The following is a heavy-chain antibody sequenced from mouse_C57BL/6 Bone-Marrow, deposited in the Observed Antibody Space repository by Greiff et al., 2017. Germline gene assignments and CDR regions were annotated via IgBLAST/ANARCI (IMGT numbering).Heavy chain of an antibody. CDR1: GYTFTSYW. D-gene: IGHD1-1*01. CDR2: IYPGSGST. J-gene: IGHJ4*01. V-gene: IGHV1-55*01. Sequence: QVQLQQPGAELVKPGASVKMSCKASGYTFTSYWITWVKQRPGQGLEWIGDIYPGSGSTNYNEKFKSKATLTVDTSSSTAYMQLSSLTSEDSAVYYCASYYYGSSYDSAMDYWGQGTSVTVSS. CDR3: ASYYYGSSYDSAMDY.